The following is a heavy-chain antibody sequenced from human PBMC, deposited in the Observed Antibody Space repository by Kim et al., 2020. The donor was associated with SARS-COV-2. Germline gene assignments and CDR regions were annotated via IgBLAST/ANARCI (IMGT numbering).Heavy chain of an antibody. CDR1: GYTFTNYY. CDR3: ARPAVVVPAAPYYYFGMDV. J-gene: IGHJ6*02. V-gene: IGHV1-46*01. Sequence: ASVKVSCKTSGYTFTNYYMHWVRQAPGQGLEWMGIINPSGGNTTYAQKFQGRVTMTRDTSASTIYLELSSLRYEDTAIYYCARPAVVVPAAPYYYFGMDVWGQGTTVTVSS. CDR2: INPSGGNT. D-gene: IGHD2-2*01.